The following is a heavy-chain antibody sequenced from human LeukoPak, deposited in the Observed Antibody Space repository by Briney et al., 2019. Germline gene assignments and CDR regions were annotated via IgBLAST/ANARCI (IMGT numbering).Heavy chain of an antibody. D-gene: IGHD6-6*01. J-gene: IGHJ6*03. CDR1: GFAFSDYG. CDR3: AKTGFQLGDYYYYMDV. CDR2: IRYDGSSE. V-gene: IGHV3-30*02. Sequence: GSLRLSCAASGFAFSDYGMHWVRQAPGKGLEWVAFIRYDGSSEFYADSVKGRFTISRDNSKNTLYLQMNGLRGEDTASYHCAKTGFQLGDYYYYMDVWGKGTTVTVSS.